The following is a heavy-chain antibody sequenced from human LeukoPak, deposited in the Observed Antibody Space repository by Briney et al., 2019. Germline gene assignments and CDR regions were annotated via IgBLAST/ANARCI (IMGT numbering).Heavy chain of an antibody. CDR1: GFIISGTY. D-gene: IGHD6-13*01. J-gene: IGHJ3*02. CDR2: IYGGGSS. CDR3: AREGSSWYLDAFDI. Sequence: GGSLRLSCAAAGFIISGTYMSWVRQPPGRGREWVSVIYGGGSSYSADSVRGRFIISRDDAKNSLYLQMNSLRAEDTAVYYCAREGSSWYLDAFDIWGQGTMVTVSS. V-gene: IGHV3-66*01.